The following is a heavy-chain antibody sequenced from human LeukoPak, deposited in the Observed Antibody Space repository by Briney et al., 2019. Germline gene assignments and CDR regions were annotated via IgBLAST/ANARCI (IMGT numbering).Heavy chain of an antibody. J-gene: IGHJ4*02. V-gene: IGHV4-39*07. Sequence: SETLSLTCTVSGGSISSSSYYWGWIRQPPGKGLEWMGSINYSGSTYHNPSLKSRVTISVDTSKNQFSLKLSSVTAADTAVFYCASGYSYDLFDYLGQGTLVTVSS. CDR1: GGSISSSSYY. D-gene: IGHD5-18*01. CDR3: ASGYSYDLFDY. CDR2: INYSGST.